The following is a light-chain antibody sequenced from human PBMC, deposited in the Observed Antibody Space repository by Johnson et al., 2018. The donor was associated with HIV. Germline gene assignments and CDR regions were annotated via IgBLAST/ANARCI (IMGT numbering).Light chain of an antibody. J-gene: IGLJ1*01. CDR3: GTWDSRLSVYV. CDR2: ESN. CDR1: SFNIGINF. V-gene: IGLV1-51*02. Sequence: QSVLTQPPSVSAAPGQKVTISCSGSSFNIGINFVSWYQQVPGTAPKLLICESNKRPSGIPNRFYGSKSGTSATLGITGLQTGDEADYYCGTWDSRLSVYVFGTGTKVTVL.